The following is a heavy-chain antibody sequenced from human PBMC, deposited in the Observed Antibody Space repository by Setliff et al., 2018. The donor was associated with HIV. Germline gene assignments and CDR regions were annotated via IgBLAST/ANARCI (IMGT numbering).Heavy chain of an antibody. V-gene: IGHV1-69*13. CDR3: ARGSLLAAGTFYYLDH. CDR2: IIPMFGTT. Sequence: GASVKVSCKASGGTLSSHAVHWVRQAPGQGLEWVGGIIPMFGTTNYALKFRGRVTITADESTSLALMEMSSLSPEDTAIYYCARGSLLAAGTFYYLDHWGLGTLVTVPQ. J-gene: IGHJ4*02. CDR1: GGTLSSHA. D-gene: IGHD4-17*01.